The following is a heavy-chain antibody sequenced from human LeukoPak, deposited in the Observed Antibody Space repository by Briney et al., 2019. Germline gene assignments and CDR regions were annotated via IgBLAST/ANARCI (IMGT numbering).Heavy chain of an antibody. Sequence: GGSLRLSCAASGFTFSSYGMHWVRQAPGKGLEWVSYISSSGSTIYYADSVKGRFTISRDNAKNSLYLQMNSLRAEDTAVYYCARAIVVVTLDAFDIWGQGTMVTVSS. J-gene: IGHJ3*02. CDR3: ARAIVVVTLDAFDI. V-gene: IGHV3-48*04. CDR1: GFTFSSYG. CDR2: ISSSGSTI. D-gene: IGHD2-21*02.